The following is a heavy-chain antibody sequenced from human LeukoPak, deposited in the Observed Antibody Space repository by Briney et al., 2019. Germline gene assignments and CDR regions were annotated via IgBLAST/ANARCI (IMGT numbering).Heavy chain of an antibody. Sequence: GGSLRLSCAASGFTFSSYGMHWVRQAPGKGLEWVAVISYDGGNKYYADSVKGRFTISRDNSKNTLYLQMNSLRAEDTAVYYCAKARLALILYYGMDVWGQGTTVTVSS. CDR3: AKARLALILYYGMDV. V-gene: IGHV3-30*18. J-gene: IGHJ6*02. CDR1: GFTFSSYG. D-gene: IGHD3-9*01. CDR2: ISYDGGNK.